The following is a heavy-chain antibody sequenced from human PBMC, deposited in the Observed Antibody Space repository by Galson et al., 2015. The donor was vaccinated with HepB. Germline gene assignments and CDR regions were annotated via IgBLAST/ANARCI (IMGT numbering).Heavy chain of an antibody. CDR1: GFTVSSHY. CDR2: LESGGST. Sequence: SLRLSCAASGFTVSSHYMSWVRQAPGKGLEWVSVLESGGSTYYADSVKGRFTISRDNYKNILFLRMKSLRAEDTAVYYCARDYYARVGYWGQGTLVTVSS. J-gene: IGHJ4*02. V-gene: IGHV3-66*01. CDR3: ARDYYARVGY. D-gene: IGHD3-22*01.